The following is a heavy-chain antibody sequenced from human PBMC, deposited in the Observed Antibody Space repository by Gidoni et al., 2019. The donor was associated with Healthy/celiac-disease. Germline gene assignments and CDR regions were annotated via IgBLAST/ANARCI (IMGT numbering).Heavy chain of an antibody. D-gene: IGHD1-26*01. Sequence: QLKLQESGPGLVKPSETLSLTCTVSGGSISSSSYYWGWLRQPPGKGLEWIGSIYYSGSTYYNPSLKSRVTISVDTSKNQFSLKLSSVTAADTAVYYCARTGIVGARMREENWFDPWGQGTLVTVSS. J-gene: IGHJ5*02. CDR2: IYYSGST. CDR3: ARTGIVGARMREENWFDP. V-gene: IGHV4-39*01. CDR1: GGSISSSSYY.